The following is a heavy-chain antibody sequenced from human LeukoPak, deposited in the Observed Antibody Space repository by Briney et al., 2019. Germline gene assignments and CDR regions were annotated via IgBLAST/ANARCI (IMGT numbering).Heavy chain of an antibody. J-gene: IGHJ5*02. CDR2: INAGNGNT. D-gene: IGHD4-17*01. CDR3: AGPGGYGDYGLWFDP. CDR1: GYTFTSYA. V-gene: IGHV1-3*01. Sequence: GASVKVSCKASGYTFTSYAMHWVRQAPGQRLEWMGWINAGNGNTKYSQKFQGRVTITRDTSAGTAYMELSSLRSEDTAVCYCAGPGGYGDYGLWFDPWGQGTLVTVSS.